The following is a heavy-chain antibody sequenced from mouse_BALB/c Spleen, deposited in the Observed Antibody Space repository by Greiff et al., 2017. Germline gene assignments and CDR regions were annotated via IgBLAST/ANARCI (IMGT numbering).Heavy chain of an antibody. J-gene: IGHJ2*01. CDR1: GYTFTSYY. Sequence: VQLQQPGAELVKPGASVKLSCKASGYTFTSYYMYWVKQRPGQGLEWIGGINPSNGGTNFNEKFKSKATLTVDKSSSTAYMQLSSLTSEDSAVYYCTRGRGYYFDYWGQGTTLTVTS. V-gene: IGHV1S81*02. CDR3: TRGRGYYFDY. CDR2: INPSNGGT.